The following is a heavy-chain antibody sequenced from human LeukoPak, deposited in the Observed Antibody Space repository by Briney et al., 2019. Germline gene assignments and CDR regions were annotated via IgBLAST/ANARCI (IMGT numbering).Heavy chain of an antibody. J-gene: IGHJ4*02. CDR1: GFTFSSYD. CDR2: IRSHGSNK. CDR3: AKAIAVAHGDY. Sequence: PGGSLRLSCAASGFTFSSYDMHWVRQAPGKGLEWAAFIRSHGSNKYYADSVKGRFTISRDNSKNTLYLQMNSLRADDTAVYYCAKAIAVAHGDYWGQGTLVTVSS. V-gene: IGHV3-30*02. D-gene: IGHD6-19*01.